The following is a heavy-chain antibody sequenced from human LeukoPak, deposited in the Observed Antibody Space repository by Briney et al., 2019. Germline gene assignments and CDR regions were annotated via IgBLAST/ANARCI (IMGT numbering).Heavy chain of an antibody. V-gene: IGHV5-51*01. D-gene: IGHD5-24*01. CDR3: ASRKKGMATAGFDY. CDR2: IYPGDYDT. CDR1: GYSFTSYW. J-gene: IGHJ4*02. Sequence: GESLKISCKGSGYSFTSYWIGWVRQMPGKGLEWMGIIYPGDYDTRYSPSFQGQVIISAEKSISTAYLQWSSLKASDTALYYCASRKKGMATAGFDYWGQGTLVTVSS.